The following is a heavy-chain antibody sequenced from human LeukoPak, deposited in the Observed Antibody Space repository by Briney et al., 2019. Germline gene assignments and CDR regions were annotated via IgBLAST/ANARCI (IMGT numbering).Heavy chain of an antibody. CDR2: IYSDGSDT. CDR3: ARGAYGSGSSYNYYGMDV. V-gene: IGHV5-51*01. D-gene: IGHD3-10*01. J-gene: IGHJ6*02. CDR1: GYSFRNRW. Sequence: ESLNISCKGSGYSFRNRWIGWVRQMPGEGLEWMGIIYSDGSDTVYSPSFEGQVTISADKSISTAYLQWTSLKASDTAMYYCARGAYGSGSSYNYYGMDVWGQGTTVTVSS.